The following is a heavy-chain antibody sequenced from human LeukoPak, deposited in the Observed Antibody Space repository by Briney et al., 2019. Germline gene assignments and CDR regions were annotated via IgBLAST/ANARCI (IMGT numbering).Heavy chain of an antibody. CDR3: AREGSGWHDY. CDR2: INPSGGST. J-gene: IGHJ4*02. CDR1: GYTFTTYY. Sequence: GASVKVSCKASGYTFTTYYMYWVRQAPGQGLEWMGIINPSGGSTSYAQKFQGRVTMTRDTSTSTVYMELSSLRSEDTAVYYCAREGSGWHDYWGQGTLVTVSS. D-gene: IGHD6-19*01. V-gene: IGHV1-46*01.